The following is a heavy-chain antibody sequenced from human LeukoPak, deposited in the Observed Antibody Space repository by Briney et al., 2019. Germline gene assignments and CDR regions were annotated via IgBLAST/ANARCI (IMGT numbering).Heavy chain of an antibody. Sequence: GESLKISCKSSGYTFTTYWIAWVRQMPGKGLEWMGIIYPGDSDTRYRPSFQGQVTISADKSISTAYLQWGSLRASDTAMYYCARLIVGATSLDYWGQGTLVTVSS. CDR3: ARLIVGATSLDY. J-gene: IGHJ4*02. CDR1: GYTFTTYW. V-gene: IGHV5-51*01. D-gene: IGHD1-26*01. CDR2: IYPGDSDT.